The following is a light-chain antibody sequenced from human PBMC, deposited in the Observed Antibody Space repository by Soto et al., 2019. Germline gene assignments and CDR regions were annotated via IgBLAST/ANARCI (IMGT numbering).Light chain of an antibody. CDR3: QQLKNYPIT. CDR1: QSIGNY. Sequence: DIQMTQSPSSLSASVGDRVTITCRASQSIGNYLNWYQQKPGKAPELLIYAASSLQSGVPSRFSGSGSGTDFTLTISSLQPEDFATYYCQQLKNYPITFGQGTRLEIK. V-gene: IGKV1-39*01. J-gene: IGKJ5*01. CDR2: AAS.